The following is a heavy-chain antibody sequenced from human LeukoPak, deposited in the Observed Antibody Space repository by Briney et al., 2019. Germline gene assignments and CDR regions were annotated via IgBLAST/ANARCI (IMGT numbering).Heavy chain of an antibody. J-gene: IGHJ4*02. CDR3: AREAYYDYVWGSYRYADY. CDR1: GGSFSGYY. V-gene: IGHV4-34*01. CDR2: IYYSGST. D-gene: IGHD3-16*02. Sequence: SETLSLTCAVYGGSFSGYYWSWIRQPPGKGLEWIGSIYYSGSTYYNPSLKSRVTISVDTSKNQFSLKLSSVTAADTAVYYCAREAYYDYVWGSYRYADYWGQGTLVTVSS.